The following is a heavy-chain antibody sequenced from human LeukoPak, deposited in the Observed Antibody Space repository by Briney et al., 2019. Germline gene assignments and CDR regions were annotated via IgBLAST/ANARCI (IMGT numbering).Heavy chain of an antibody. D-gene: IGHD3-22*01. Sequence: GGSLRLSCAGSGFTFSSFWMNWVRQAPGKGLEWVANIKEDGSEKYSVDSVKGRFTISRDNAKNALYLQMNSLRAEDTAVYFCAMGTYHYDSWGQGTLVTVSS. V-gene: IGHV3-7*04. CDR3: AMGTYHYDS. J-gene: IGHJ4*02. CDR2: IKEDGSEK. CDR1: GFTFSSFW.